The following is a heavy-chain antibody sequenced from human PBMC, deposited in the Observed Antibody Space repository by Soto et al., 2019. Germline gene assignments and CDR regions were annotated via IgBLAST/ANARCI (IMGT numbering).Heavy chain of an antibody. V-gene: IGHV1-2*02. CDR3: ARYYDFWSGYTYNAEYFQH. J-gene: IGHJ1*01. D-gene: IGHD3-3*01. CDR1: GYTFTGYY. CDR2: INPNSGGT. Sequence: ASVKVSCKASGYTFTGYYMHWVRQAPGQGLEWMGWINPNSGGTNYAQKFQGRVTMTRDTSISTAYMELSRLRSDDTAVYYCARYYDFWSGYTYNAEYFQHWGQGTLVTVS.